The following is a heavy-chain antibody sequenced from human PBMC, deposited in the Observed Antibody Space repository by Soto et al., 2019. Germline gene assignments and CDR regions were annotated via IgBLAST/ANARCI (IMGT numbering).Heavy chain of an antibody. J-gene: IGHJ5*02. V-gene: IGHV4-61*01. CDR3: ARDYYDSGSSSRAWFDP. CDR1: GGSVTYGSFY. Sequence: QVQLQESGPGLVKPSETLSLTCTVSGGSVTYGSFYWSWIRQPPGKGLEWIGYIYYTGSTNYNPSLKSRATISLDTSKNQFSLKLSSVTAADTAVYYCARDYYDSGSSSRAWFDPWGQGTLVTVSS. CDR2: IYYTGST. D-gene: IGHD3-22*01.